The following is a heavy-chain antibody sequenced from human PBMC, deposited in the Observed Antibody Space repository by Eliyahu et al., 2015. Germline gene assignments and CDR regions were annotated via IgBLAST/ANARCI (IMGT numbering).Heavy chain of an antibody. V-gene: IGHV4-59*01. CDR3: ARGTYYDLWSGYNYYYGMDV. Sequence: QVXLQESGPGLXKPSETLSLRCXVXGGPISDYYWNWIRQSPGKGLEWIGYXYNDGXTNYNPSLKSRVTILLDTTKNQFFLRLRSLTAADTAVYYCARGTYYDLWSGYNYYYGMDVWGQGTTVIVSS. J-gene: IGHJ6*02. CDR2: XYNDGXT. D-gene: IGHD3-3*01. CDR1: GGPISDYY.